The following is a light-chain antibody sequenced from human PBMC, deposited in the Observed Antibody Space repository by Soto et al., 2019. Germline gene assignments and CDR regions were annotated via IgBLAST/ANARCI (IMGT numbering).Light chain of an antibody. V-gene: IGKV3-20*01. CDR3: QQYGSSPIT. J-gene: IGKJ4*01. CDR1: QSVSSSY. Sequence: EIVLTQSPGTLSLSPGERATLACRASQSVSSSYLTWYQQKTGQAPRLLIYCASSRATGITDRLSGSASGTDFTLTISRLAREHFAVYYCQQYGSSPITFGGGTKVEIK. CDR2: CAS.